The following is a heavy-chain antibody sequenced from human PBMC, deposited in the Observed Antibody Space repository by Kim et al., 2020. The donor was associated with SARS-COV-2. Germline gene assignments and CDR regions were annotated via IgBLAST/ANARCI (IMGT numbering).Heavy chain of an antibody. V-gene: IGHV3-9*01. D-gene: IGHD4-17*01. Sequence: GGSLRLSCAASGFTFDDYAMHWVRQAPGKGLEWVSGISWNSGSIGYADSVKGRFTISRDNAKNSLYLQMNSLRAEDTALYYCAKDVRVDYGETLGGGFDYWGQGTLVTVSS. J-gene: IGHJ4*02. CDR2: ISWNSGSI. CDR3: AKDVRVDYGETLGGGFDY. CDR1: GFTFDDYA.